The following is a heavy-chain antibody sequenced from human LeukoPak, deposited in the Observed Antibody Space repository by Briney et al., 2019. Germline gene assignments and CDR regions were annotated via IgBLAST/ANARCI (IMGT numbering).Heavy chain of an antibody. J-gene: IGHJ5*02. V-gene: IGHV4-59*01. Sequence: KASETLSLTCTVSGGSISSYYWSWIRQPPGKGLEWIGYIYYSGSTNYNPSLKSRVTISVDTSKNQFSLKLSSVTAADTAVYYCARDLGYAPFNWFDPWGQGTLVTVSS. CDR2: IYYSGST. CDR1: GGSISSYY. D-gene: IGHD5-12*01. CDR3: ARDLGYAPFNWFDP.